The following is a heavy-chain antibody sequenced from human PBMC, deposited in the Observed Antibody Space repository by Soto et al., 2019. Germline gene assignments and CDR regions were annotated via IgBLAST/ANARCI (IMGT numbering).Heavy chain of an antibody. V-gene: IGHV3-48*01. CDR3: ASEDAWGIVATINRRAIDY. Sequence: EVQLVESGGGLVQPGGSLRLSCAASGFTFSSYSMNWVRQAPGKGLEWVAYIRSSSSTIYYADSVKGRFTISRDNAKKSMYLQMNSLRAENAAVYYGASEDAWGIVATINRRAIDYWGQGTLVTVSS. CDR1: GFTFSSYS. J-gene: IGHJ4*02. CDR2: IRSSSSTI. D-gene: IGHD5-12*01.